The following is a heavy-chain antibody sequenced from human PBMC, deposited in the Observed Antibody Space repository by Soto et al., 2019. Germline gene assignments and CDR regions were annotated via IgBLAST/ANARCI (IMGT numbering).Heavy chain of an antibody. J-gene: IGHJ3*02. CDR1: GGSISSYY. Sequence: SETLSLTCTVSGGSISSYYWSWIRQPPGKGLEWIGYIYYSGSTNYNPSLKSRVTISVDTSKNQFSLKLSSVTAADTAVYYCASGLYYGSGSYAFDIWGQGTMVTVSS. CDR3: ASGLYYGSGSYAFDI. V-gene: IGHV4-59*01. CDR2: IYYSGST. D-gene: IGHD3-10*01.